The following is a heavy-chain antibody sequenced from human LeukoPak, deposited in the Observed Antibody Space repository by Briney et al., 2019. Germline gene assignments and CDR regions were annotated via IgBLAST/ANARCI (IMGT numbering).Heavy chain of an antibody. CDR3: ARERYYDILTGTADY. J-gene: IGHJ4*02. Sequence: GGSLRLSCAASGFTFSSYWMSWVRQAPGKGLEWVANIKQDGSEKYYVDSVKGRFTISRDNAKNSLYLQMNSLRAEDTAVYYCARERYYDILTGTADYWGQGTLVTVSS. D-gene: IGHD3-9*01. CDR1: GFTFSSYW. V-gene: IGHV3-7*01. CDR2: IKQDGSEK.